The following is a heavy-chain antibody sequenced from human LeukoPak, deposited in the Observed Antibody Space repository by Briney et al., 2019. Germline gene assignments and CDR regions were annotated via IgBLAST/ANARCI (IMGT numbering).Heavy chain of an antibody. V-gene: IGHV1-69*05. CDR2: IIPIFGTA. CDR1: GGTFSSYA. Sequence: SVKVSCKASGGTFSSYAISWVRQAPGQGLEWMGGIIPIFGTANYAQKFQGRVTITTDESTSTAYMELSSPRSEDTAVYYCARLEYYDTTNAFDIWGQGTMVTVSS. J-gene: IGHJ3*02. CDR3: ARLEYYDTTNAFDI. D-gene: IGHD3-22*01.